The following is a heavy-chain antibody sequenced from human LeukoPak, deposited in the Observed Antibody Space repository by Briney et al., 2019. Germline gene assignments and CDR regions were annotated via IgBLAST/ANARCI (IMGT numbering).Heavy chain of an antibody. CDR3: ASGRRSYDSSGYYFIHAFDI. CDR2: IYYSGST. D-gene: IGHD3-22*01. J-gene: IGHJ3*02. CDR1: GGSISSYY. V-gene: IGHV4-59*01. Sequence: PSETLSLTCTVSGGSISSYYWSWIRQPPGKGLEWIGYIYYSGSTNYNPSLKRRVTISVATSKNQFSLKLRSVNAAGTAVYYCASGRRSYDSSGYYFIHAFDIWGQGTMVTVSS.